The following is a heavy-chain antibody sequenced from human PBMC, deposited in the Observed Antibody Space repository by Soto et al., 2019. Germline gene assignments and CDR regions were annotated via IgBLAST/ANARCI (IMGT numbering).Heavy chain of an antibody. D-gene: IGHD5-18*01. CDR3: TRSPGGYRGNS. V-gene: IGHV3-74*01. J-gene: IGHJ4*02. CDR1: GFSFSSYW. Sequence: GGSLRLSCAASGFSFSSYWMHWVRQAPGKGLVWVSRISSDGSSIDYADFVKGRFTISRDNAKSTLFLRMNSLRAEDTGLYYCTRSPGGYRGNSWGQGTLVTVSS. CDR2: ISSDGSSI.